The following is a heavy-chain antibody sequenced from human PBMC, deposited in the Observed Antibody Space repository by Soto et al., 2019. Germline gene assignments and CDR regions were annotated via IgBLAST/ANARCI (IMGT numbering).Heavy chain of an antibody. CDR3: AREWQLGYYGMDV. CDR2: ISYDGSNK. J-gene: IGHJ6*02. CDR1: GFTFSSYA. V-gene: IGHV3-30-3*01. D-gene: IGHD6-6*01. Sequence: GGSLRLSCAASGFTFSSYAMHWVRQAPGKGLEWVAVISYDGSNKYYADSVKGRFTISRDNSKNTLYLQTNSLRAEDTAVYYCAREWQLGYYGMDVWGQGTTVTVSS.